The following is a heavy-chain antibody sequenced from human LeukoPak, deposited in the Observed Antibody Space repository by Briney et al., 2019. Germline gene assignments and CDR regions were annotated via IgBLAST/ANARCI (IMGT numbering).Heavy chain of an antibody. D-gene: IGHD4-17*01. CDR3: ARGGVTTVTPDIGFQDNYYMDV. Sequence: ASVKVSCKASGYTFTGYYMHWVRQAPGQGLEWMGWINPNSGGTNYAQKFQGRVTMTRDTSISTAYMELSRLRSDDTAVYYCARGGVTTVTPDIGFQDNYYMDVWGKGTTVTVSS. V-gene: IGHV1-2*02. J-gene: IGHJ6*03. CDR2: INPNSGGT. CDR1: GYTFTGYY.